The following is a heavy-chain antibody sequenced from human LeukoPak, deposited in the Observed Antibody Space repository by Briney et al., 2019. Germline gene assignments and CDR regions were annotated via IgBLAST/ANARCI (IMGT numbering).Heavy chain of an antibody. Sequence: SVKVSCKASGGTFSSYAISWVRQAPGQGLEWMGRIIPILGIANYAQKFQGRVTITADKSTSTAYMELSSLRSEDTAVYYCARGPYYDILTGPAAFDIWGQGTMVTVSS. J-gene: IGHJ3*02. V-gene: IGHV1-69*04. D-gene: IGHD3-9*01. CDR3: ARGPYYDILTGPAAFDI. CDR1: GGTFSSYA. CDR2: IIPILGIA.